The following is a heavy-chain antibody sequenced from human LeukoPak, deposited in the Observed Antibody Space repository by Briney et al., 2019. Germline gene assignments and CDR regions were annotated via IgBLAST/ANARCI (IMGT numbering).Heavy chain of an antibody. CDR1: GFTFSNYA. J-gene: IGHJ4*02. Sequence: GGSLRLSCAASGFTFSNYAMSWVRQAPGKGLEWVSAIGDNGGDTKYAVSVKGRFTISRDNSRSALYLQMNTLRVEDTAIYYCGRDWKLDYWGQGTLVTVSS. V-gene: IGHV3-23*01. CDR2: IGDNGGDT. CDR3: GRDWKLDY. D-gene: IGHD1-1*01.